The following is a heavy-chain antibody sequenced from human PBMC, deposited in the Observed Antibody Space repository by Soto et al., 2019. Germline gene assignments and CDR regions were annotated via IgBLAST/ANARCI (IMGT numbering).Heavy chain of an antibody. J-gene: IGHJ6*02. D-gene: IGHD3-9*01. CDR3: ARDILSHSGDLRSYGMDV. Sequence: SVKVSCKASGGTFSSYAISWVRQAPGQGLEWMGGIIPIFGTANYAQKFQGRVTITADESTSTAYMELSSLRSEDTAVYYCARDILSHSGDLRSYGMDVWGQGTTVTVSS. CDR1: GGTFSSYA. CDR2: IIPIFGTA. V-gene: IGHV1-69*13.